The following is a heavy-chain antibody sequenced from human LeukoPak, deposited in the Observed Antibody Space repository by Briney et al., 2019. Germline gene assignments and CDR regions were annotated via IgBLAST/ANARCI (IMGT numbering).Heavy chain of an antibody. Sequence: SQTLSLTCAITGDSVSSNSAAWTWIRQSPSRGLELLGRTYYRSKWDNDYAVSVKSRITINPDTSKKQFSLQLNSVTPEDTAVYYCARGRVTTIANYYYYYIDVWGKGTTVTISS. CDR1: GDSVSSNSAA. D-gene: IGHD4-17*01. CDR2: TYYRSKWDN. V-gene: IGHV6-1*01. CDR3: ARGRVTTIANYYYYYIDV. J-gene: IGHJ6*03.